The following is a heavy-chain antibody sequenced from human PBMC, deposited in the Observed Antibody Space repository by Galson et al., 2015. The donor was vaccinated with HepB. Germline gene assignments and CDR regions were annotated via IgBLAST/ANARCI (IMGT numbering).Heavy chain of an antibody. Sequence: QSGAEVKKPGESLRISCKGSGYSFTSYWISWVRQMPGKGLEWMGRIDPSDSYTNYSPSFQGHVTISADKSISTAYLQWSSLKASDTAMYYCARRGIKTGPLLWFGELLPNRFDPWGQGTLVTVSS. CDR3: ARRGIKTGPLLWFGELLPNRFDP. CDR2: IDPSDSYT. D-gene: IGHD3-10*01. CDR1: GYSFTSYW. J-gene: IGHJ5*02. V-gene: IGHV5-10-1*01.